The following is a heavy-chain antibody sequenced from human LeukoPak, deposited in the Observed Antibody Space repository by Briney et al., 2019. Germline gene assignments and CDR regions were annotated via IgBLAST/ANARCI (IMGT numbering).Heavy chain of an antibody. Sequence: SETLSLTCTVSGGSVSGYNWSWIRQPPGRGLEWIGYIYYSGSTNYNPSLKSRVTISLDTSKNQFSLKLSSVTAADTAVYYCARGNWLSWSSSFIENYYYYMDVWGKGTTVTVSS. J-gene: IGHJ6*03. CDR2: IYYSGST. CDR1: GGSVSGYN. V-gene: IGHV4-59*08. D-gene: IGHD6-6*01. CDR3: ARGNWLSWSSSFIENYYYYMDV.